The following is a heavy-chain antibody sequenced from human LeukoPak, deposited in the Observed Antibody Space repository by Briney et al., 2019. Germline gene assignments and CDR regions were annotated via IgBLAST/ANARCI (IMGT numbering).Heavy chain of an antibody. CDR3: ARGPGIAVAGTGNFDY. D-gene: IGHD6-19*01. Sequence: PSETLSLTCVVSGYSISSGYYWGWIRQPPGKGLEWIGSIYHSGSTYYNPSLKSRITISVDMSKNQFSLKLSSVTAADTGVYYCARGPGIAVAGTGNFDYWGQGTLVTVSS. CDR2: IYHSGST. J-gene: IGHJ4*02. V-gene: IGHV4-38-2*01. CDR1: GYSISSGYY.